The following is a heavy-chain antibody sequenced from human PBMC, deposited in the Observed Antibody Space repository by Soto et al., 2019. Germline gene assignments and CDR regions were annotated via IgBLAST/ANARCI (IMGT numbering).Heavy chain of an antibody. J-gene: IGHJ4*02. CDR3: ARDRYGGFDY. CDR1: GGSINSKSYF. D-gene: IGHD3-9*01. V-gene: IGHV4-39*02. Sequence: SVTLSLTCSVSGGSINSKSYFWGWIRQTPGKGLEWIASINYVGKTYYSPSLKSRLAISVDTSKNQFSLRLSSVTAADTAVYYCARDRYGGFDYWGLGTLVTVSS. CDR2: INYVGKT.